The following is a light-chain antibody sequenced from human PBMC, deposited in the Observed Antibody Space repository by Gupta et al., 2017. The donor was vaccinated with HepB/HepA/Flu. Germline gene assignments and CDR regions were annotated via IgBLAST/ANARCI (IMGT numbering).Light chain of an antibody. Sequence: QLVLNHSPSASASLGASVTHPCTLSNGHITYAISWHQQHPEKGPRYLMKVNSYGSHSEGDGIPDRFSGSSSGAERYLSISSLQSEDEADYDCQTWGTGTVVFGGGTKLTVL. V-gene: IGLV4-69*01. J-gene: IGLJ2*01. CDR3: QTWGTGTVV. CDR1: NGHITYA. CDR2: VNSYGSH.